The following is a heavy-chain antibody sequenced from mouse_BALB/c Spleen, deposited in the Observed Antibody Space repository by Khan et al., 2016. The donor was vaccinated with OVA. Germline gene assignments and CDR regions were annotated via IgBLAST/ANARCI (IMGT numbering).Heavy chain of an antibody. CDR2: VNPNNGGT. D-gene: IGHD1-1*01. V-gene: IGHV1-26*01. CDR3: AIYHGYFDV. Sequence: EVQLQQSGPDLVKPGASMKISCKASGYSFTGYYIHWVKQSHGKSLEWIGRVNPNNGGTSYNQKFKGKAILTVDKSSNTAYMELRSLTSEDSAVYSCAIYHGYFDVWRAGTTVTVSS. CDR1: GYSFTGYY. J-gene: IGHJ1*01.